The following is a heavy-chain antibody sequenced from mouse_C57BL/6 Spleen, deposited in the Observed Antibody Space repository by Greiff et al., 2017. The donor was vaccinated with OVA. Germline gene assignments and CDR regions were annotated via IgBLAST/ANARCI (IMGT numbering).Heavy chain of an antibody. CDR1: GYTFTSYW. D-gene: IGHD4-1*02. Sequence: VQLEESGAELVKPGASVKMSCKASGYTFTSYWITWVKQRPGQGLEWIGDIYPGSGSTNYNEKFKSKATLTVDTSSSTAYMQRSRPTDEESAVYYCARWGSQLGRDDWGKGTTLTVSS. J-gene: IGHJ2*01. V-gene: IGHV1-55*01. CDR3: ARWGSQLGRDD. CDR2: IYPGSGST.